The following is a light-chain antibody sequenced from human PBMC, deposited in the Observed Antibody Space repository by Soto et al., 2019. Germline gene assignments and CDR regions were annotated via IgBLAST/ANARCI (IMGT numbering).Light chain of an antibody. V-gene: IGKV3-20*01. CDR3: HQYGDSPRT. CDR1: QSVSSSF. J-gene: IGKJ4*01. CDR2: GAS. Sequence: ETVLTQSPGTLSLSPGERATLSCRASQSVSSSFLAWYQQRPGQAPRLLIYGASRRATGIPDRFSGSGSGTDFTLTISRLEPEDFAVYFCHQYGDSPRTSGGGTKVE.